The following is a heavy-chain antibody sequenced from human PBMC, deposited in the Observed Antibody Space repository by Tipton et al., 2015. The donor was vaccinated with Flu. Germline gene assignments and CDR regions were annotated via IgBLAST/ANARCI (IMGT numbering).Heavy chain of an antibody. CDR3: VRDVYGTDAFEI. CDR1: GGSISSGGYY. Sequence: TLSLTCTVSGGSISSGGYYWSWIRQHPGKGLEWIGYMYYSGSTYYNPSLKSRVTIPVDTSKNQFSLKLSSVTAADTAVYYCVRDVYGTDAFEIWGQGTKVTVSS. CDR2: MYYSGST. V-gene: IGHV4-31*03. J-gene: IGHJ3*02. D-gene: IGHD2-8*01.